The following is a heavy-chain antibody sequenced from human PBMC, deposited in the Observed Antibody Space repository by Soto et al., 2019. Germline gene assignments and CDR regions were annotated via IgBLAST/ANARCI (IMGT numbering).Heavy chain of an antibody. Sequence: EVQLVETGGGLIQPGGSLRLSCAASGFTVSNNYMSWVRQAPGKGLEWVSVIYSGGSTYYADSVKGRFTISRDNSKNTLYLQVNSLRAEDTAVYYCARVMVAILSWFDPWGQGTLVTVSS. CDR3: ARVMVAILSWFDP. V-gene: IGHV3-53*02. CDR2: IYSGGST. J-gene: IGHJ5*02. D-gene: IGHD2-21*01. CDR1: GFTVSNNY.